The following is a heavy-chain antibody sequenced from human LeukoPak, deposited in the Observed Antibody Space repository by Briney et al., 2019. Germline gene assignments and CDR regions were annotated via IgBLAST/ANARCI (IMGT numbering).Heavy chain of an antibody. D-gene: IGHD3-22*01. CDR1: DFTFSNYA. J-gene: IGHJ4*02. Sequence: PGGSLRLSCAAFDFTFSNYAMSWVRQSPGKGLEWVSRLNSDGSSTSYADSVKGRFTISRDNAKNTLYLQMNSLRAEDTAVYYCARGGYYSYGHYDYWGQGTLVTVSS. CDR3: ARGGYYSYGHYDY. CDR2: LNSDGSST. V-gene: IGHV3-74*01.